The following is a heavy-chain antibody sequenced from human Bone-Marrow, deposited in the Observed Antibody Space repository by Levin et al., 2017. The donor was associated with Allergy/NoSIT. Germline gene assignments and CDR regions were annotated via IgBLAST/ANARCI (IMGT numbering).Heavy chain of an antibody. CDR3: ARGGEIPTAYHNWFDP. V-gene: IGHV4/OR15-8*02. Sequence: SETLSLTCSVSGGSININWWSWIRQPPGKGLEWIGEVWHSGTINYNPSLKSRVTISIDNSKNRFSLKLTSVTAADTAVYYCARGGEIPTAYHNWFDPWGQGTLVTVSS. CDR1: GGSININW. D-gene: IGHD2-2*01. CDR2: VWHSGTI. J-gene: IGHJ5*02.